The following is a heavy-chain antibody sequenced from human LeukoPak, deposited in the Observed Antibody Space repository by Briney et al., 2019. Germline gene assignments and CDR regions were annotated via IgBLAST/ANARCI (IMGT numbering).Heavy chain of an antibody. V-gene: IGHV3-23*01. J-gene: IGHJ4*02. CDR2: ISGSGVNT. CDR3: AKVRYMNSWYREIDY. D-gene: IGHD6-13*01. Sequence: PGGSLRLSCSASGFTFSSYAMTWVRQAPGKGLEWVASISGSGVNTYHADSVKDRFTISRDNSRNTLYLQMDSLRADDTAVFYCAKVRYMNSWYREIDYWGQGTLVTVSS. CDR1: GFTFSSYA.